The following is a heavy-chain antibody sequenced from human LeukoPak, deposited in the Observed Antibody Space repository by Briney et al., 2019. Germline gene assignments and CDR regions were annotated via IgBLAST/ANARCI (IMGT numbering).Heavy chain of an antibody. J-gene: IGHJ4*02. CDR1: GFTFSSYS. CDR3: ARVGMNGGGYFDY. Sequence: GGSLRFSCAASGFTFSSYSMNWVRQAPGKGLEWVSSISSSSSYIYYADSVKGRFTISRDNAKNSLYLQMNSLRAEDTAVYYCARVGMNGGGYFDYWGQGTLVTVSS. CDR2: ISSSSSYI. D-gene: IGHD3-16*01. V-gene: IGHV3-21*01.